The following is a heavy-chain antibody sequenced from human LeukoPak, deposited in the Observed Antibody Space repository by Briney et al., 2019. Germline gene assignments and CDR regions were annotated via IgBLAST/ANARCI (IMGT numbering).Heavy chain of an antibody. D-gene: IGHD6-13*01. Sequence: PSETLSLTCTVSGGSISGGGYYWSWIRQHPGKGPEWIGYIYYSGSTYYNPSLKSRVTISVDTSKNQFSLKLSSVTAADTAVYYCARGSSWSYYYYYGMDVWGQGTTVTVSS. CDR1: GGSISGGGYY. CDR3: ARGSSWSYYYYYGMDV. J-gene: IGHJ6*02. CDR2: IYYSGST. V-gene: IGHV4-31*03.